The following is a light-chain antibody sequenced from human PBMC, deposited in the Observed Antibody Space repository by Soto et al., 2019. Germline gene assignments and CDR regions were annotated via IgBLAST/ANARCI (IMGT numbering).Light chain of an antibody. V-gene: IGKV1-12*01. J-gene: IGKJ5*01. CDR2: AAS. CDR1: QGISSW. CDR3: LQSYSTPPIT. Sequence: DIQMTQSPSSVSASVGDRSAVTCRASQGISSWLAWYQQKPGKAPKLLIYAASSLQSGVPSRFSGSGSGSEFTLTISGLQPDDFATYYCLQSYSTPPITFGQGTRLEIK.